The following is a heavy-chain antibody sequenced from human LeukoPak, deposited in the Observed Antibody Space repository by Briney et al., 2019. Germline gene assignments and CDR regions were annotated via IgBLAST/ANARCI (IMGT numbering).Heavy chain of an antibody. CDR1: GGSFSGYY. Sequence: SETLSLTCAVYGGSFSGYYWSWIRQPPGKGLEWIGEINHSGSTNYNPSLKSRVTISVDTSKNQFSLELSSVTAADTAVYYCARGRSGVYYVSWAEYYFDYGGREPRVTFPS. V-gene: IGHV4-34*01. D-gene: IGHD3-22*01. CDR3: ARGRSGVYYVSWAEYYFDY. J-gene: IGHJ4*02. CDR2: INHSGST.